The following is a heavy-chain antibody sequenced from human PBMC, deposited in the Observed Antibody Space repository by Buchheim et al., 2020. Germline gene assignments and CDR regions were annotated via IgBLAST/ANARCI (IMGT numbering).Heavy chain of an antibody. CDR1: GFTFSSYD. V-gene: IGHV3-13*04. CDR2: VGMAGDT. Sequence: EVQLVESGGGLVQPGGSLRLSCAASGFTFSSYDMQWVRQVSGKGLEWVSAVGMAGDTHYSGSGRGRFTISRENAKNSVYLQMNNLRAGDTAVYYCARDPSGRGMDVWGQGTT. J-gene: IGHJ6*02. CDR3: ARDPSGRGMDV.